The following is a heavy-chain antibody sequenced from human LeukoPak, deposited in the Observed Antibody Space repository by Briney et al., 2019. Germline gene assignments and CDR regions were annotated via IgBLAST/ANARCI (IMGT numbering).Heavy chain of an antibody. CDR3: ATGGYCSGGSCKPYYFDY. V-gene: IGHV3-20*04. CDR1: GFTFDDYG. J-gene: IGHJ4*02. CDR2: INWNGGST. Sequence: GGSLRLSCAASGFTFDDYGMSWVRQAPGKGLEWVSGINWNGGSTGYADSVKGRFTISRDNAKNSLYLQMNSLRAEDTAVYYCATGGYCSGGSCKPYYFDYWGQGTLVTVSS. D-gene: IGHD2-15*01.